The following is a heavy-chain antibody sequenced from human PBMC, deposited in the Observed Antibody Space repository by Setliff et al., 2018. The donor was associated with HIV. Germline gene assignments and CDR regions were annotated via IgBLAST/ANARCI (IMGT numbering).Heavy chain of an antibody. D-gene: IGHD6-13*01. J-gene: IGHJ3*02. CDR1: GGSISSSSYY. CDR2: MHYSGST. Sequence: SETLSLTCTVSGGSISSSSYYWGCIRQPPGMGLEWIGSMHYSGSTYYTPSLKSRVTIFGDTSKNQLSLKLTSVTAADTAVYYCARVIWYSGSWFAFDIWGQGAMVTVSS. CDR3: ARVIWYSGSWFAFDI. V-gene: IGHV4-39*01.